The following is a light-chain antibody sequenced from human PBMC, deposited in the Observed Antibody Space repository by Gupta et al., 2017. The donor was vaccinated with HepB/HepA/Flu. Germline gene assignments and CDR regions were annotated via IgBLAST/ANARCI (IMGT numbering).Light chain of an antibody. CDR3: QQYNTWLWT. J-gene: IGKJ1*01. CDR1: QPISGN. CDR2: GAA. V-gene: IGKV3-15*01. Sequence: EIVMTRSPAMVSVSPGERVTLSCRASQPISGNLAWYQQKPGQGPRLLIYGAAMRAAGIPARFSGSGSGTEFSLTISSLQSVDSAVYYCQQYNTWLWTFGQGTKVEIK.